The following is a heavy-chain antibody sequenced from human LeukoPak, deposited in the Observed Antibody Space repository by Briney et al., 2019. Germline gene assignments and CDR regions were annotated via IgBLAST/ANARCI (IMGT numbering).Heavy chain of an antibody. CDR3: TTDGKYCSGGSCYYYYGMDV. D-gene: IGHD2-15*01. V-gene: IGHV3-15*01. CDR1: GFTFSNAW. CDR2: IKSRTDGGTT. J-gene: IGHJ6*02. Sequence: TSGGSLRLSCAASGFTFSNAWMSWVRQAPGKGLEWVGRIKSRTDGGTTDYAAPVKGRFTISRDDSKNTLYLQMNSLKTEDTAVYYCTTDGKYCSGGSCYYYYGMDVWGQGTTVTVSS.